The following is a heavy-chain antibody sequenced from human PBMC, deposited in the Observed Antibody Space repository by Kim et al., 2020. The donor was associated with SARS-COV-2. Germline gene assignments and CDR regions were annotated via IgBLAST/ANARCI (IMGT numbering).Heavy chain of an antibody. Sequence: SETLSLTCTVSGGSISSSSYYWGWIRQPPGKGLEWIGSIYYSGSTYYNPSLKSRVTISVDTSKNQFSLKLSSVTAADTAVYYCARTPGPDYDSSGYYQGYYYYGMDVWGQGTTVTVSS. J-gene: IGHJ6*02. CDR2: IYYSGST. D-gene: IGHD3-22*01. CDR1: GGSISSSSYY. V-gene: IGHV4-39*01. CDR3: ARTPGPDYDSSGYYQGYYYYGMDV.